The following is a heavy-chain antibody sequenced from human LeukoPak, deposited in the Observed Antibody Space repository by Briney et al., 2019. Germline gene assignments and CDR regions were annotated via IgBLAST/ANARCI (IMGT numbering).Heavy chain of an antibody. CDR2: IYTSGST. J-gene: IGHJ4*02. CDR3: ARGAYGDPDGFDY. Sequence: SETLSLTCTVSGGSISSSTYYWSWIRQPAGKGLEWIGRIYTSGSTNYNPSLKSRVTISVDTSKNQFSLKLSSVTAADTAVYYCARGAYGDPDGFDYWGQGTLVTVSS. CDR1: GGSISSSTYY. V-gene: IGHV4-61*02. D-gene: IGHD4-17*01.